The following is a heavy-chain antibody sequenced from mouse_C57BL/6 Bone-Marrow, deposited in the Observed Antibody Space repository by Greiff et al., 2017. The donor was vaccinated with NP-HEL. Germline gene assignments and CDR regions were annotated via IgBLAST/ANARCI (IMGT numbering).Heavy chain of an antibody. CDR3: TTEGYDYPFAY. CDR1: GFNIKDDY. D-gene: IGHD2-4*01. J-gene: IGHJ3*01. CDR2: IDPENGDN. V-gene: IGHV14-4*01. Sequence: EVKLQESGAELVRPGASVKLSCTASGFNIKDDYMHWVKQRPEQGLEWIGWIDPENGDNEYASKFQGKATITADTSSNTAYLQLSGLASEDTDFYYCTTEGYDYPFAYWGQGTLVTVSA.